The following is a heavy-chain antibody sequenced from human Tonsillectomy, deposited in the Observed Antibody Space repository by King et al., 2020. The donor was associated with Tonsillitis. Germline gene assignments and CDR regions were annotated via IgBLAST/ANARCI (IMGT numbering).Heavy chain of an antibody. CDR2: INPNSGGT. J-gene: IGHJ5*02. CDR3: ASDSDLELPAYNLLDP. V-gene: IGHV1-2*02. D-gene: IGHD1-7*01. CDR1: GYPFTAYS. Sequence: QLVQSGAEVKRPGASVRVSCKASGYPFTAYSIHWVRQAPGHGLQGMGWINPNSGGTNYAQKFQGRVTISRDASISTAYRELSRRTSDDTAVDDCASDSDLELPAYNLLDPWGQGTLVTVSS.